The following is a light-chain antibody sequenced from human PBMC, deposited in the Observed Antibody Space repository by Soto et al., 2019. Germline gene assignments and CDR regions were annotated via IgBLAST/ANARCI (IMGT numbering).Light chain of an antibody. J-gene: IGLJ1*01. Sequence: QPVLTQPPSVSGAPGQRVTISCTGSSSNIGAGHDVHWYQQLPGTAPKLLIYGNGNRPSGVPDRFSGSKSGTSASLAITGLQAEDDADYYCQSYDSSLSGSEVFGTGTKLTVL. CDR2: GNG. V-gene: IGLV1-40*01. CDR1: SSNIGAGHD. CDR3: QSYDSSLSGSEV.